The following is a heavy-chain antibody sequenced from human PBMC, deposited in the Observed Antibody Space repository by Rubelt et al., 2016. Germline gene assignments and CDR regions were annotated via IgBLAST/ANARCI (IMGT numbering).Heavy chain of an antibody. CDR3: ARDRTWLVPGLDAFDI. Sequence: QVQLVQSGAEVKKPGSSVMVSCKASGYTFTSYGISWVRQAPGQGLEWMGWISAYNGNTNYAQKLQGRVTMTTDTSTSTAYMELRSLRSDDTAVYYCARDRTWLVPGLDAFDIWGQGTMVTVSS. J-gene: IGHJ3*02. V-gene: IGHV1-18*01. CDR2: ISAYNGNT. CDR1: GYTFTSYG. D-gene: IGHD6-19*01.